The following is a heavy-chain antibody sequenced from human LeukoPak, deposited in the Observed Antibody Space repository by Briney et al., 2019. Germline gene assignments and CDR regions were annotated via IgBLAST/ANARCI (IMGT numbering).Heavy chain of an antibody. CDR2: ISGSGGST. CDR1: EFTFSSYG. Sequence: PGGCLRLSCAASEFTFSSYGMSWVRQAPGKGLEWVSSISGSGGSTQYADSVKGRFTISRDNSKNTLYLQMNSLRAEDTAVYYCAKDRFGELLVSVVRYYYYGMDVWGQGTTVTVSS. J-gene: IGHJ6*02. CDR3: AKDRFGELLVSVVRYYYYGMDV. D-gene: IGHD3-10*01. V-gene: IGHV3-23*01.